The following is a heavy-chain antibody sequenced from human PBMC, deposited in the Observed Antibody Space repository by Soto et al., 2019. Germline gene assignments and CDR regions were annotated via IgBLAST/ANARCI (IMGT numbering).Heavy chain of an antibody. CDR3: ARRVRAFGVVISYFDY. Sequence: PSETLSLTCAVYGGSFSGYYWSWIRQPPGKGLEWIGEINHSGSTNCNPSLKSRVTISVDTSKNQFSLKLSSVTAADTAVYYCARRVRAFGVVISYFDYWGQGTLVTVSS. CDR2: INHSGST. CDR1: GGSFSGYY. J-gene: IGHJ4*02. D-gene: IGHD3-3*01. V-gene: IGHV4-34*01.